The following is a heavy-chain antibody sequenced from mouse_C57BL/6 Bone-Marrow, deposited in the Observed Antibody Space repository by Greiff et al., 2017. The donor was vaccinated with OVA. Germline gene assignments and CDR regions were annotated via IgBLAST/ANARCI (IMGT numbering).Heavy chain of an antibody. J-gene: IGHJ4*01. CDR2: IDPSDSET. V-gene: IGHV1-52*01. Sequence: QVQLQQPGAELVRPGSSVKLSCKASGYTFTSYWMHWVKQRPIQGLEWIGNIDPSDSETHYNQKFKDKATLTVDKSSSTAYMQLSSLTSEDSAVYYCVKGGFYYGYDDAMDYWGQGTSVTVSS. CDR3: VKGGFYYGYDDAMDY. D-gene: IGHD2-2*01. CDR1: GYTFTSYW.